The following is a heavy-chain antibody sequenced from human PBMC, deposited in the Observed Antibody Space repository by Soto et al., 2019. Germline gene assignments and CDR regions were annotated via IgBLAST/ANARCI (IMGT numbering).Heavy chain of an antibody. CDR1: GYTFSNYG. J-gene: IGHJ6*02. Sequence: QVQLVQSGAEVKKPGASVKVSCKDSGYTFSNYGISWVRQGPGQGLEWMGWISGYNGNTHYEEKVQDRIKMTTDTSTSTTYLELRSLRSHDTAVYFCARDPGFGFGYSYAFAMDVWGQGTTVTVSS. V-gene: IGHV1-18*01. CDR3: ARDPGFGFGYSYAFAMDV. CDR2: ISGYNGNT. D-gene: IGHD5-18*01.